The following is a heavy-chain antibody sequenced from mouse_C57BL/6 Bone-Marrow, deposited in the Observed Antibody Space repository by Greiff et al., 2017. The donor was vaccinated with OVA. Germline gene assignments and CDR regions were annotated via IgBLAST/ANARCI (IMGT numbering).Heavy chain of an antibody. CDR2: IYPRSGNT. J-gene: IGHJ2*01. Sequence: QVQLQQSGAELARPGASVKLSCKASGYTFTSYGISWVKQRTGQGLEWIGEIYPRSGNTSYNEKFKGKATLTADKSSSTAYMELRSLTSEDTAVYFCARNYYSSGVRGYFDYWGQGTTLTVSS. CDR3: ARNYYSSGVRGYFDY. V-gene: IGHV1-81*01. D-gene: IGHD1-1*01. CDR1: GYTFTSYG.